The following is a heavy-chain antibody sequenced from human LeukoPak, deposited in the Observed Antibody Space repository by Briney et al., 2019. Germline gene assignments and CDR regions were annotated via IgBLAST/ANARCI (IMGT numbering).Heavy chain of an antibody. Sequence: SETLFLTCAVYGGSFSGYYWGWVRQPPGKALEWIGNIFYSGSTYYSPSLKSRVTISLDTSRNQFSLKLNSVTAADTAVYYCAKSNGYGLIDIWGQGTMVTVSS. V-gene: IGHV4-34*12. CDR1: GGSFSGYY. D-gene: IGHD3-10*01. CDR3: AKSNGYGLIDI. J-gene: IGHJ3*02. CDR2: IFYSGST.